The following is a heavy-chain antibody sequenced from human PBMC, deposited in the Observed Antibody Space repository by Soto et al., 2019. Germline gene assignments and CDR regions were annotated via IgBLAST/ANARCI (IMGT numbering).Heavy chain of an antibody. CDR3: AREASAVISIVY. V-gene: IGHV1-2*02. CDR1: GYIFTAYS. CDR2: FNPNSGDT. D-gene: IGHD6-19*01. J-gene: IGHJ4*02. Sequence: ALVKVSCKASGYIFTAYSMHWVRQAPGQGLEWVGWFNPNSGDTIYAQKFQGRVTLTGDTSISTAYMELYSLTSDDTAVYYCAREASAVISIVYCGQGILVTV.